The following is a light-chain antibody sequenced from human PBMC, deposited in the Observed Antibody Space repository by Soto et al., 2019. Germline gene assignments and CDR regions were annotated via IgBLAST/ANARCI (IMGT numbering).Light chain of an antibody. J-gene: IGKJ1*01. CDR3: QQYNSYSA. CDR2: DAS. V-gene: IGKV1-5*01. CDR1: QSISSW. Sequence: DIQMTQSPSPLSASVGDRVTITCRASQSISSWLAWYQQKPGKAPKILIYDASSLESGVPSRFSGGGSGTVFTLTISSLHPDYVATYYCQQYNSYSALGQGTRVDIK.